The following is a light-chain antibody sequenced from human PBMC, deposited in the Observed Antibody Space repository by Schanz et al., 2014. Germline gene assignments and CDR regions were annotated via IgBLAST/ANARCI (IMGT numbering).Light chain of an antibody. J-gene: IGLJ3*02. CDR3: GSYAGNINWV. CDR1: SSDVGGYNY. CDR2: EVN. V-gene: IGLV2-8*01. Sequence: QSALTQPPSASGSPGQSVTISCTGTSSDVGGYNYVSWYQQHPGKAPKLMIYEVNNRPSGVPDRFSGSKSGSTASLTISGLQAEDEADYYCGSYAGNINWVFGGGTKLTVL.